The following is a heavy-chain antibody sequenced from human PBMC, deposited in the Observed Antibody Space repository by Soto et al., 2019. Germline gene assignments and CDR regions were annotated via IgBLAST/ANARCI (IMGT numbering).Heavy chain of an antibody. CDR3: ARRQDYGGFDY. V-gene: IGHV4-59*08. J-gene: IGHJ4*02. Sequence: SETLSLTSTFSGGSLSSYYWIWIRQSPGKGLEWIGYISYSGSTTYNPSLKSRVTISADTSKNQFSLKLRSVTAADTAVYCCARRQDYGGFDYWGQGTLVTVSS. CDR1: GGSLSSYY. CDR2: ISYSGST. D-gene: IGHD4-17*01.